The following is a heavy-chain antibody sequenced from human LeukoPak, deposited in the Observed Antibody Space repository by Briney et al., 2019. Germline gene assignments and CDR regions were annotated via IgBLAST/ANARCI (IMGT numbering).Heavy chain of an antibody. Sequence: ASVKVSCKASGYTFTGYFIHWVRQAPGQGLEWMGWINPNSGGTNYAQKFQGRVTMTRDTSISTAYMELSRLRSDDTAVYYCARGLVVTLYYMDVWGKGTTVTVSS. V-gene: IGHV1-2*02. J-gene: IGHJ6*03. D-gene: IGHD2-21*02. CDR3: ARGLVVTLYYMDV. CDR1: GYTFTGYF. CDR2: INPNSGGT.